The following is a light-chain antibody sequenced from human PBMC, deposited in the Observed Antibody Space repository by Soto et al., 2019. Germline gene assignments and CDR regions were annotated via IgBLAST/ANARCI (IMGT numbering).Light chain of an antibody. CDR2: WAS. Sequence: DIVMTQSPDSLAVSLGERATINCKSSQSVFYSSNNKNYLAWYQQKPGQPPKLLIYWASTRESGVPDRFSGSGSGTDFTITSSSLPAEDVAVYYCQQSYSTPPVTFGRGTKVDIK. J-gene: IGKJ3*01. V-gene: IGKV4-1*01. CDR3: QQSYSTPPVT. CDR1: QSVFYSSNNKNY.